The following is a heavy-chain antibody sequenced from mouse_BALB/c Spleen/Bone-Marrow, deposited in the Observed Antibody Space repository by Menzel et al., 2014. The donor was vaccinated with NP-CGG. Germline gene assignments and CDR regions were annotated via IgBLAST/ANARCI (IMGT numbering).Heavy chain of an antibody. Sequence: EVQGVESGTVLARPGASVKMSCKASGYSFTSYWMHWVKQRPGQGLEWIGAIYPGNSDISYNQKFKGKAKLTAVTSASTAYMELSSLTNEDSAVYYCTIYRFDEDAMDYWGQGTSVTVSS. D-gene: IGHD2-14*01. CDR2: IYPGNSDI. J-gene: IGHJ4*01. CDR3: TIYRFDEDAMDY. V-gene: IGHV1-5*01. CDR1: GYSFTSYW.